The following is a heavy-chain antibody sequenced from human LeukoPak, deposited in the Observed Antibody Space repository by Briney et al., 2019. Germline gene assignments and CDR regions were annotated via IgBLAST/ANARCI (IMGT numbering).Heavy chain of an antibody. CDR2: IWYDGSNK. CDR3: ARDHERVVINYFDY. V-gene: IGHV3-33*01. D-gene: IGHD3-3*01. J-gene: IGHJ4*02. CDR1: GFTFSSYG. Sequence: GSLRLSCAASGFTFSSYGMHWVRQAPGKGLEWVAVIWYDGSNKYYADSVKGRFTISRDNSKNTLYLQMNSLRAEDTAVYYCARDHERVVINYFDYWGQGTLVTVSS.